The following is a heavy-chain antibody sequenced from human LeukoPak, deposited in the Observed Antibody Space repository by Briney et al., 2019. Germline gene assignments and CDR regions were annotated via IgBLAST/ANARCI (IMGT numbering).Heavy chain of an antibody. J-gene: IGHJ4*02. CDR1: GYTFTGYY. V-gene: IGHV1-2*02. D-gene: IGHD6-13*01. Sequence: ASVKVSCKASGYTFTGYYMHWVRQAPGQGLEWMGWINPNSGGTNYAQKFQGRVTMTRDTSISTAYMELSRLRSDDTAVYYCARPPRGYSSSYGYWGQGTLVTVSS. CDR3: ARPPRGYSSSYGY. CDR2: INPNSGGT.